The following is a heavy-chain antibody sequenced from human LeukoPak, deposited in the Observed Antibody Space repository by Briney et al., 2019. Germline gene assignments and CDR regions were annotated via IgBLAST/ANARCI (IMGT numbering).Heavy chain of an antibody. V-gene: IGHV4-34*01. CDR2: IYYSGST. CDR1: GGSFSGYY. CDR3: ARVGGITMIVVLITDAFDI. D-gene: IGHD3-22*01. J-gene: IGHJ3*02. Sequence: SETLSLTCAVYGGSFSGYYWSWIRQPPGKGLEWIGSIYYSGSTYYNPSLKSRVTISVDTSKNQFSLKLRSVTAADTAVYYCARVGGITMIVVLITDAFDIWGQGTMVTVSS.